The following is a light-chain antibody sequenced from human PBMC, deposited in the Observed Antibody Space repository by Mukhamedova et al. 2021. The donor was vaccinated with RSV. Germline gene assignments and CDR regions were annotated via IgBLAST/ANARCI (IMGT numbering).Light chain of an antibody. V-gene: IGKV1-39*01. J-gene: IGKJ1*01. Sequence: TCRASQNIVNYLNWYQLKPREAPNLLIYAASSLQTGVSSRFRGSGSDTYFTLTITSLQPEDFAPYYCQQIYSSPRTFGQGTRVDI. CDR1: QNIVNY. CDR3: QQIYSSPRT. CDR2: AAS.